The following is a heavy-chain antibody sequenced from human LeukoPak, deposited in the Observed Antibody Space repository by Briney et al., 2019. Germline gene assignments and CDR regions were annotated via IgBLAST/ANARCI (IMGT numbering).Heavy chain of an antibody. Sequence: GGSLRLSCAASGFTFSSYWMSWVRQAPGKGLEWVANIKQDGSEKYYVDSVKGRFTISRDNAKNSLYLQMNNLRAEDMAVYYCARGSSSWYHVLDWFDPWGQGTLVTVSS. CDR3: ARGSSSWYHVLDWFDP. D-gene: IGHD6-13*01. J-gene: IGHJ5*02. CDR2: IKQDGSEK. CDR1: GFTFSSYW. V-gene: IGHV3-7*03.